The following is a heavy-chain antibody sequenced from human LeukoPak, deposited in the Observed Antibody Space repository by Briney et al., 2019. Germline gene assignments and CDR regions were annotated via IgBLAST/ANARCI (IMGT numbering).Heavy chain of an antibody. CDR1: GYTFIGYY. CDR2: INPSTGGT. CDR3: ARGQPYGDYNYFDP. J-gene: IGHJ5*02. Sequence: EASVKVSCKASGYTFIGYYMHWVRQAPGQGLEWMGRINPSTGGTNSAQKFQGRVTVTRDTSISTAYMELSRLTSDDTAIYYCARGQPYGDYNYFDPWGQGTLVTVSS. V-gene: IGHV1-2*06. D-gene: IGHD4-17*01.